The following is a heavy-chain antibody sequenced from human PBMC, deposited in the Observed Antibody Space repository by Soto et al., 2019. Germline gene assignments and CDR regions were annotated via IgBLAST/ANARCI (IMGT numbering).Heavy chain of an antibody. D-gene: IGHD6-19*01. CDR1: GYTFTVYY. CDR3: ARVGIAVAGTTDYYYGMDV. J-gene: IGHJ6*02. Sequence: ASVKVSCKASGYTFTVYYMHWVLQAPGQGLEWMGWINPNSGGTNYAQKFQGWVTMTRDTSISTAYMELSRLRSDDTAVYYCARVGIAVAGTTDYYYGMDVWGQGTTVTVSS. CDR2: INPNSGGT. V-gene: IGHV1-2*04.